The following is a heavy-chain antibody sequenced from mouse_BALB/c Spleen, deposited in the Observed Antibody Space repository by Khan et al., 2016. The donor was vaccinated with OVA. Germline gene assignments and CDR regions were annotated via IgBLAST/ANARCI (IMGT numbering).Heavy chain of an antibody. J-gene: IGHJ3*01. CDR1: GYTFTDYY. CDR3: ARRNYFGYTFAY. D-gene: IGHD1-2*01. CDR2: ISPGSGDT. Sequence: QVQLQLSGAELARPGASVKLSCKASGYTFTDYYINWVKQRTGQGLEWIGEISPGSGDTYYNEKFKGKATLTADKSSSTAYMQLNSLTSEASAVYCCARRNYFGYTFAYWGQGTLVTVSA. V-gene: IGHV1-77*01.